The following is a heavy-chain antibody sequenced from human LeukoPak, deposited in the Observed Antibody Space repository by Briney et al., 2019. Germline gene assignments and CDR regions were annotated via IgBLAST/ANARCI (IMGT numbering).Heavy chain of an antibody. D-gene: IGHD6-13*01. Sequence: RPGRSLSLSCAASGFTFSSYGMHWVRQAPGKGLEWVAVISYDGSNKYYADSVKGRFTISRDNSKNTLYLQMNSLRAEDTAVYYCAKDHSSRASLYYFDYWGQGTLVTVSS. CDR1: GFTFSSYG. CDR2: ISYDGSNK. J-gene: IGHJ4*02. V-gene: IGHV3-30*18. CDR3: AKDHSSRASLYYFDY.